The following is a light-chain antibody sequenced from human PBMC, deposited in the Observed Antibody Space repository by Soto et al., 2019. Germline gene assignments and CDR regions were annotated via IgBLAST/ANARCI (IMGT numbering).Light chain of an antibody. J-gene: IGLJ1*01. CDR3: SSYTSSSTYV. CDR2: DVS. CDR1: SSDVGGYNY. V-gene: IGLV2-14*01. Sequence: QCALTQPASVSGSPGQSIAISCIGSSSDVGGYNYVSWHQQHPGKAPKVVIYDVSNRPSGVSDRFSGSKSGNTASLTISGLQAEDEADYYCSSYTSSSTYVFGTGTKVTVL.